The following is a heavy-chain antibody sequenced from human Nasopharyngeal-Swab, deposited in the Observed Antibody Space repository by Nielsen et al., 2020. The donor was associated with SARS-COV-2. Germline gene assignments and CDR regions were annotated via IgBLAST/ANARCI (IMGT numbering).Heavy chain of an antibody. CDR3: ARGRYNPY. Sequence: GGSLRLSCAASGFTFSSSAISWVRQAPGMGLEWVSTIGIGGDTDYADSVKGRFTISRDNAKNTLYLQMNTLRAEDTAVYYCARGRYNPYWGQGTLVTVSS. D-gene: IGHD1-14*01. V-gene: IGHV3-23*01. J-gene: IGHJ4*02. CDR2: IGIGGDT. CDR1: GFTFSSSA.